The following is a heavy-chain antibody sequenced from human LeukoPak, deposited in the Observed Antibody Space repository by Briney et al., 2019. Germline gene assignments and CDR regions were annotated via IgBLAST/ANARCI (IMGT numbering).Heavy chain of an antibody. CDR2: FDPQDGET. CDR3: ARGARLDY. Sequence: ASVKVSCKVSGYTLTELSMHWVRQAPGKGLEWMGGFDPQDGETIYAQKFQGRVTMTRDTSTSTVYMELSSLRSEDTAVYYCARGARLDYWGQGTLVTVSS. D-gene: IGHD6-6*01. J-gene: IGHJ4*02. CDR1: GYTLTELS. V-gene: IGHV1-24*01.